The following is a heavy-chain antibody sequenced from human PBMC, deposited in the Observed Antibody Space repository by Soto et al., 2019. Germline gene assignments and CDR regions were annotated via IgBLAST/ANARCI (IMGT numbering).Heavy chain of an antibody. CDR1: GFTFSSYG. V-gene: IGHV3-30*18. CDR2: ISYDGSNK. CDR3: AKDRRQLVRVSYYGMDV. D-gene: IGHD6-6*01. J-gene: IGHJ6*02. Sequence: GGSLRLSCAASGFTFSSYGMHWVRQAPGKGLEWVAVISYDGSNKYYADSVKGRFTISRDNSKNTLYLQMNSLRAEDTAVYYCAKDRRQLVRVSYYGMDVWGQGTTVTVSS.